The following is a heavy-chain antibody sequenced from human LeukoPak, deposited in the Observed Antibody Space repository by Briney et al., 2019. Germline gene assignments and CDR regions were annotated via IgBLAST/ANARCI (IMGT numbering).Heavy chain of an antibody. V-gene: IGHV3-33*01. CDR2: IRYDGSNK. CDR3: ARGLRYCSSTSCYHYYYGMDV. Sequence: GGSLRLSCAASGFTFSSYGMHWVRQAPGKGLEWVAVIRYDGSNKYYADSVNGRFTISRDNSKNTLYLQMNSLRAEDTAVYYCARGLRYCSSTSCYHYYYGMDVWGQGTTVTVSS. D-gene: IGHD2-2*01. CDR1: GFTFSSYG. J-gene: IGHJ6*02.